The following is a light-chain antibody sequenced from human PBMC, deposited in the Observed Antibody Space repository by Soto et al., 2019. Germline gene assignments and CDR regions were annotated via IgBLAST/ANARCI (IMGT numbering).Light chain of an antibody. J-gene: IGKJ1*01. V-gene: IGKV3-11*01. Sequence: EIVLTQSPATLSLSPGERATLSCRASQSVSSYLAWSQQKPGQAPRLLIYDASNRATGVPARFSGSGSGTDFTLTISSLQSEDFAVYYCQQYNNWPPWTFGQGTKVEIK. CDR1: QSVSSY. CDR3: QQYNNWPPWT. CDR2: DAS.